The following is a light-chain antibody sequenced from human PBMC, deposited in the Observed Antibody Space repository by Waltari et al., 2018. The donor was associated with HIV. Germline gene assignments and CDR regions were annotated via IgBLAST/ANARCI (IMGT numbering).Light chain of an antibody. CDR3: YQRSDWPRT. CDR2: DAS. J-gene: IGKJ1*01. V-gene: IGKV3-11*01. Sequence: IVLTQSPATLSLSPGERATLSCRASQSVSVYLAWYQQKPGQAPRLLIYDASNRATGIPVRFSGSGSWTDFTLTISSLEPEDFAVYYCYQRSDWPRTFGQGTKVEIK. CDR1: QSVSVY.